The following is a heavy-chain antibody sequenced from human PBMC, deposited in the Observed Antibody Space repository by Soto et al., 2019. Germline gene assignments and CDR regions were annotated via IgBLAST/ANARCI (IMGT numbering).Heavy chain of an antibody. CDR1: GGSFSDYY. Sequence: SETLSLTCAVYGGSFSDYYWSWIRQPPGKGLEWIGEINHSGSTNYNPSLKSRVTISVDTSKNQFSLKLTSVTAADTAVYYCARTSRFAYWGQGTLVTVSS. J-gene: IGHJ4*02. V-gene: IGHV4-34*01. D-gene: IGHD6-6*01. CDR2: INHSGST. CDR3: ARTSRFAY.